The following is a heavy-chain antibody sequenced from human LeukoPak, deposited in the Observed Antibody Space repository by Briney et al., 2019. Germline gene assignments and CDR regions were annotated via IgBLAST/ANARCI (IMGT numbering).Heavy chain of an antibody. CDR1: GFTFSSYW. CDR3: ARTLGYCSSTNCFLTFDY. V-gene: IGHV3-7*04. Sequence: GSLRLSCAASGFTFSSYWTTWVRQAPGRGLEWVANIKHDGSEKYYVDSVKGRFTISRDNAKNSLYLQMNSLRAEDTAVYYCARTLGYCSSTNCFLTFDYWGQGTLVTVSS. CDR2: IKHDGSEK. D-gene: IGHD2-2*01. J-gene: IGHJ4*02.